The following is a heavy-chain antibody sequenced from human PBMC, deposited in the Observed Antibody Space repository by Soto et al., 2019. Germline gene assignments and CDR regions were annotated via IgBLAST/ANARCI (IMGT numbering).Heavy chain of an antibody. Sequence: EVQLVETGGGLIQPGGSLRLSCAASGFTVSDNYMSWVRQAPGKGLEWVSLIYSDDSTYYADSVKGRFTTSRDSPKNTLYLQMNSLRAEDTAVYYCSTSDFLDSSGSDYWGQGTLVTVSS. CDR3: STSDFLDSSGSDY. J-gene: IGHJ4*02. CDR2: IYSDDST. CDR1: GFTVSDNY. V-gene: IGHV3-53*02. D-gene: IGHD3-22*01.